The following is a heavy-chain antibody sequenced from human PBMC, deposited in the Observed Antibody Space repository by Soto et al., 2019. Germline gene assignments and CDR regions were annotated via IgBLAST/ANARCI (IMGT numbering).Heavy chain of an antibody. V-gene: IGHV4-30-4*01. D-gene: IGHD3-10*01. J-gene: IGHJ5*02. CDR2: IYYSGSA. Sequence: SETLSLTCTVSGGSISSGDYYWSWIRQPPGKDLEWIGYIYYSGSAYPNPSLKSRVTISIDTSKNQFSLKLTSVTAADTAVYYCARVLYYGSGTSDLWGQGTLVTVSS. CDR1: GGSISSGDYY. CDR3: ARVLYYGSGTSDL.